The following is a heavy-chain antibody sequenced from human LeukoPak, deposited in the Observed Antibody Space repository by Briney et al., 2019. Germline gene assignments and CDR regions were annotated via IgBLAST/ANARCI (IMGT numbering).Heavy chain of an antibody. V-gene: IGHV5-51*01. CDR3: ARQVRYFDWLSLGDYYYYYMDV. Sequence: GESLKISCKGSGCSFTSYWIGWVRQMPGKGLEWMGIIYPGDSDTRYSPSFQGQVTISADKSISTAYLQWSSLKASDTAMYYCARQVRYFDWLSLGDYYYYYMDVWGKGTTVTISS. D-gene: IGHD3-9*01. CDR2: IYPGDSDT. J-gene: IGHJ6*03. CDR1: GCSFTSYW.